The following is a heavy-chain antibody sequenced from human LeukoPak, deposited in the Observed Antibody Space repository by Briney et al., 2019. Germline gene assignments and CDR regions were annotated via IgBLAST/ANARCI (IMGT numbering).Heavy chain of an antibody. D-gene: IGHD2/OR15-2a*01. J-gene: IGHJ4*02. CDR1: GFTLSSYG. V-gene: IGHV3-21*01. CDR2: ITSSSSDI. CDR3: ARENIIDY. Sequence: GGSLRLSCAASGFTLSSYGMHWVRQAPGKGLEWVSSITSSSSDIFYADSVKGRFTISRDNAQNSLSLQMNSLRAEDTATYYCARENIIDYWGQGTLVTVSS.